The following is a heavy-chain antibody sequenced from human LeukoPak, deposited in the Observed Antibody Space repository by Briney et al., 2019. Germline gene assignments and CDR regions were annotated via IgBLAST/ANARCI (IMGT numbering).Heavy chain of an antibody. D-gene: IGHD5-24*01. V-gene: IGHV1-2*02. CDR1: GYTFTDYY. CDR2: INPDSGGT. CDR3: ARDAGWLQLTYNWFDP. Sequence: ASVKVSCKASGYTFTDYYMHWVRQAPGQGLEWMGWINPDSGGTNYAQRFQGRVTMTRDTSISTAYMELSRLRSDDTAVYYCARDAGWLQLTYNWFDPWGQGTLVTVSS. J-gene: IGHJ5*02.